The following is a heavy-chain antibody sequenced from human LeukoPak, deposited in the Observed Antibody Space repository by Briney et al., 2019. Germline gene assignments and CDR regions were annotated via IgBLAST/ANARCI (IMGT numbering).Heavy chain of an antibody. D-gene: IGHD6-19*01. CDR1: GGSISSSNW. Sequence: SETLSLTCAVSGGSISSSNWWSWVRQPPGKGLEWIGEINHSGSTNYNPSLKSRVTISVDTSKNQFSLKLSSVTAADTAVYYCASIGYSSGWYRGYYFDYWGQGTLVTVSS. V-gene: IGHV4-4*02. J-gene: IGHJ4*02. CDR3: ASIGYSSGWYRGYYFDY. CDR2: INHSGST.